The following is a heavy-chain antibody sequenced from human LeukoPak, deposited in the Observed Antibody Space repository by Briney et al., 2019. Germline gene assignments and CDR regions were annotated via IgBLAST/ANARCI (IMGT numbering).Heavy chain of an antibody. D-gene: IGHD3-9*01. V-gene: IGHV1-18*01. CDR1: GYTFTNYG. CDR2: ISASNGDT. Sequence: ASVKVSCKASGYTFTNYGITWVRQAPGQGLEWMGWISASNGDTHYSEKFQDRITVTTDTSTSTAYMELRSLRSDDTAVYYCAREDDILYYFDYWGQGTLVTVSS. CDR3: AREDDILYYFDY. J-gene: IGHJ4*02.